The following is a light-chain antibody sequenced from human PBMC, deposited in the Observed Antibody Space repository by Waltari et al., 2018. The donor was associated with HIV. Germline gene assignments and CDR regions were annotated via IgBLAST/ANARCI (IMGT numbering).Light chain of an antibody. Sequence: QTLVTQEPSLPVFPGGTVTPTCSCSTGPLTGGDSPNWFQQKPGQAPRALIYGTTNKHSWTPARFSGSLLGGKAALTLSGVQPEDEAEYYCLLYYGGAWVFGGGTKLTV. CDR1: TGPLTGGDS. CDR2: GTT. J-gene: IGLJ3*02. CDR3: LLYYGGAWV. V-gene: IGLV7-43*01.